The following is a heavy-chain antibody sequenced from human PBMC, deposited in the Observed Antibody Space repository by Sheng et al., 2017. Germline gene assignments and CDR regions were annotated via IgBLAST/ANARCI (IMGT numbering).Heavy chain of an antibody. CDR1: GGTFSSYT. J-gene: IGHJ4*02. CDR3: ARDHRDRNFDY. CDR2: IIPILGIA. Sequence: QVQLVQSGAEVKKPGSSVKVSCKASGGTFSSYTISWVRQAPGQGLEWMGRIIPILGIANYAQKFQGRVTITANKSTSTAYMELSSLRSEDTAVYYCARDHRDRNFDYWGQGTLVTVSS. V-gene: IGHV1-69*08.